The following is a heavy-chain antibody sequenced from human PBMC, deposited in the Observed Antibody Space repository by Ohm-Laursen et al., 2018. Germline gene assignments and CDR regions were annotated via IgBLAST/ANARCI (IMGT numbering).Heavy chain of an antibody. CDR2: ISGSGGST. J-gene: IGHJ3*01. CDR1: GFTFSAYT. D-gene: IGHD3-9*01. V-gene: IGHV3-23*01. Sequence: SLRLSCTASGFTFSAYTMTWVRQAPGKGLEWVSAISGSGGSTYYADSVKGRFTISRDNSKNTLYLQMNSLRVEDTAVYYCVKAFVYYDILTGPSEGYDVWGQGTMVTVSS. CDR3: VKAFVYYDILTGPSEGYDV.